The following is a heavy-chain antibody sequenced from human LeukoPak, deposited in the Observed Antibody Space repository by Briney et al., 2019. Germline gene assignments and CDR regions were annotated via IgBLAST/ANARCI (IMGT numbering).Heavy chain of an antibody. J-gene: IGHJ4*02. V-gene: IGHV3-38-3*01. CDR2: ISGGST. CDR1: GFTVSSNE. CDR3: ARENDYYGSGSDYFDY. D-gene: IGHD3-10*01. Sequence: GGSLRLSCAVSGFTVSSNEMSWVRQAPGKGLEWVSSISGGSTYYADSRKGRFTISRDNSKNTLHLQMNSLRAEDTAVYYCARENDYYGSGSDYFDYWGQGTLVTVSS.